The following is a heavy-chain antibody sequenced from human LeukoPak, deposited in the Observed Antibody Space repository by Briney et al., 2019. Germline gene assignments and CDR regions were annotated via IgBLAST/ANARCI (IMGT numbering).Heavy chain of an antibody. J-gene: IGHJ3*02. Sequence: GESLKISCKGSGYSFTSYWIGWVRQMPGKGLEWMGIIYPGDSDTRYSPSFQGQVTISADKSISTAYLQWSSLKASDTAMYYCARLANYGSGREDDAFDIWGQGTMVTVSS. CDR1: GYSFTSYW. CDR3: ARLANYGSGREDDAFDI. V-gene: IGHV5-51*01. D-gene: IGHD3-10*01. CDR2: IYPGDSDT.